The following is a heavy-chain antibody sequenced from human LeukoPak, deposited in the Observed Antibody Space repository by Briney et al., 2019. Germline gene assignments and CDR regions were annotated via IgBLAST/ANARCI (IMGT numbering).Heavy chain of an antibody. D-gene: IGHD3-10*01. CDR2: IHHSGRS. V-gene: IGHV4-31*03. J-gene: IGHJ4*02. CDR3: ARGGNRFGGFYFDY. Sequence: SETLSLTCTVSADSLSSGGHSWAWIRQFPGKGLESIGFIHHSGRSRHNPSLKDRVAISVDASRKQFALKLSSVTAADTAMYYCARGGNRFGGFYFDYWGQGIQVIVSS. CDR1: ADSLSSGGHS.